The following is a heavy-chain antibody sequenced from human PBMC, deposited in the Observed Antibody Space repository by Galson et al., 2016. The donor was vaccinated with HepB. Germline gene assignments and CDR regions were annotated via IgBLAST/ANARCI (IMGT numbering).Heavy chain of an antibody. Sequence: SLRLSCAASGFTISSYSMNWVRQAPGKGLEWVSYISSSSSTIYYADSVKGRFTISRDNSKNTFYLQMNSLRAEDTASYYCAKGGGSTWYISPHFVDPWGQGTLVTVSS. CDR1: GFTISSYS. D-gene: IGHD6-13*01. CDR3: AKGGGSTWYISPHFVDP. J-gene: IGHJ5*02. V-gene: IGHV3-48*01. CDR2: ISSSSSTI.